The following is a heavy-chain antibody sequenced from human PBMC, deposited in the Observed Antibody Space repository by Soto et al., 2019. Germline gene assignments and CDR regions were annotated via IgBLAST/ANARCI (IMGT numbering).Heavy chain of an antibody. CDR3: AKHLHIVVRFSPLFSFYGLDV. V-gene: IGHV3-33*06. Sequence: PGGSLRLSCAASGFAIGNYGIHWVRQAPGKGLEWVAVIWSDGSSKYYGDSVKGRFTISRDNSKNTVYLQMNSLRAEDTAVYYCAKHLHIVVRFSPLFSFYGLDVWGQGTTVTVSS. CDR1: GFAIGNYG. CDR2: IWSDGSSK. J-gene: IGHJ6*02. D-gene: IGHD2-2*01.